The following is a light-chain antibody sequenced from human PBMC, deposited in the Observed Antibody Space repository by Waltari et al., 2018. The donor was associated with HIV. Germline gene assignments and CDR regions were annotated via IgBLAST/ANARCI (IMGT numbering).Light chain of an antibody. CDR3: QQYDNWPPFT. CDR2: GAS. J-gene: IGKJ2*01. Sequence: EIVMTQSPATLSVSPGERAALSCRASQSISSKLAWYQQKPGQAPRLLIFGASTRATDIPARFSGSGSGTEFTLTISSLQSEDFAVYYCQQYDNWPPFTFGQGTELEIK. CDR1: QSISSK. V-gene: IGKV3-15*01.